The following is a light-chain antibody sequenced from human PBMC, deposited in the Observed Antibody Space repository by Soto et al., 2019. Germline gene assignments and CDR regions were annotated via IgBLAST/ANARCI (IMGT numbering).Light chain of an antibody. CDR2: RNN. Sequence: QAVVTQPPSASRTPGQRVTISCSGSSSNIGSNYVYWYQQLPGTAPKLLIYRNNQRPSGVPDRFSGSKSGTSASLAISGLRSEDEADYYCAAWDDSLSGRVFGGGTKLTVL. V-gene: IGLV1-47*01. CDR1: SSNIGSNY. CDR3: AAWDDSLSGRV. J-gene: IGLJ3*02.